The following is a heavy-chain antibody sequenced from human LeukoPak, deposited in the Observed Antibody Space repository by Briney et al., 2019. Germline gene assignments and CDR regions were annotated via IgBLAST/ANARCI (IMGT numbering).Heavy chain of an antibody. CDR3: AMAGLVLWLENYYFDY. CDR1: GFTFSSYG. D-gene: IGHD6-19*01. Sequence: PGGSLRLSCAASGFTFSSYGMSWVRQAPGKGLEWVSAISGSGGSTYYADSVKGRFTISRDNSKNTLYLQMNSLRAEDTAVYYCAMAGLVLWLENYYFDYWGQGTLVTVSS. V-gene: IGHV3-23*01. CDR2: ISGSGGST. J-gene: IGHJ4*02.